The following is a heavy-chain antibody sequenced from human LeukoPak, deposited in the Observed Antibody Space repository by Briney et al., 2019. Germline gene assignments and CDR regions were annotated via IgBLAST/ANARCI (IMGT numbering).Heavy chain of an antibody. J-gene: IGHJ4*02. V-gene: IGHV4-34*01. CDR1: GGSFSGYY. Sequence: SETLSLTCAVYGGSFSGYYWSWIRQPPGKGLEWIGEINHSGSTNYNPSLKSRVTISVDTSKNQFSLKLSSVTAADTAVYYCTRQWTAMGYFDYWGQGTLVTVSS. CDR3: TRQWTAMGYFDY. CDR2: INHSGST. D-gene: IGHD5-18*01.